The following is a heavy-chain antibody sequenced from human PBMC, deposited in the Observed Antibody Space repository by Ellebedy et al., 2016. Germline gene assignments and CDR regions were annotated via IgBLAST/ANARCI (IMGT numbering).Heavy chain of an antibody. D-gene: IGHD2-21*02. J-gene: IGHJ4*02. CDR1: GGTFSSYA. CDR3: ARVFRGGDLD. Sequence: SVKVSCXASGGTFSSYAISWVRQAPGQGLEWMGGIIPIFGTANYAQKFQGRVTITADESTSTAYMELSSLRAEDTAVYYCARVFRGGDLDWGQGTLVTVSS. V-gene: IGHV1-69*13. CDR2: IIPIFGTA.